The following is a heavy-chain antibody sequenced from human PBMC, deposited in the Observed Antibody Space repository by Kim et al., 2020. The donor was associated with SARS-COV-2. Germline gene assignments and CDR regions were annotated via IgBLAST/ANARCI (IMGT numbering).Heavy chain of an antibody. D-gene: IGHD1-1*01. CDR3: ARGRLNWNTFDP. CDR1: GYTFTSYD. V-gene: IGHV1-8*01. J-gene: IGHJ5*02. Sequence: ASVKVSCKASGYTFTSYDINWVRQATGQGLEWMGWINPNRGNTGYAEKFQGRVTMTRNTSITTAYMELSSLRSEDTAVYYCARGRLNWNTFDPWGQGTLVTVSS. CDR2: INPNRGNT.